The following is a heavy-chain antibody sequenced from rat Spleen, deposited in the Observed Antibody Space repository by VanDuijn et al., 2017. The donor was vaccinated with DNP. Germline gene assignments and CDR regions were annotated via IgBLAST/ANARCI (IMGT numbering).Heavy chain of an antibody. J-gene: IGHJ2*01. CDR1: GFSLTSYS. Sequence: QVQLEESGPGLVPPSQTLSLTCTVSGFSLTSYSVAWVRQPPAKGLEWVAAMSSGRNTFYNSALKSRLSISRDTSKSQVFLKMNSLHTEDTAMYFCARSDYSDGGYYYGYFDYWGQGVMVTVSS. V-gene: IGHV2-6*01. CDR2: MSSGRNT. D-gene: IGHD1-12*02. CDR3: ARSDYSDGGYYYGYFDY.